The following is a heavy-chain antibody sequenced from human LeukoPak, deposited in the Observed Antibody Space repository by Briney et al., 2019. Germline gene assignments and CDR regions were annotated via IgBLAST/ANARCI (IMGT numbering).Heavy chain of an antibody. CDR2: IYYSGST. CDR3: ARRDGSYLVDY. V-gene: IGHV4-39*01. J-gene: IGHJ4*01. Sequence: SETLSLTCTVSGGSISSSSYYWGWIRQPPGKGLEWIGSIYYSGSTYYNPSLKSRVTISVDTSKNQFSLKLSSVTAADTAVYYCARRDGSYLVDYWGHGTLVTVSS. D-gene: IGHD1-26*01. CDR1: GGSISSSSYY.